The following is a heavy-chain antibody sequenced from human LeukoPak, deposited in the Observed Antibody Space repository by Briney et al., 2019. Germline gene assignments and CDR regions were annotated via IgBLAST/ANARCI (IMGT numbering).Heavy chain of an antibody. V-gene: IGHV3-23*01. CDR2: ISGSGGST. J-gene: IGHJ4*02. CDR3: AKDQGGGGDY. Sequence: PAGSLRLSCAASGFTFSSYAMSWVRQAPGKGLEWVSAISGSGGSTYYADSVKGRFTISRDNSKNTLYLKMNSLRAEDTAVYYCAKDQGGGGDYWGQGNLVTVFS. CDR1: GFTFSSYA. D-gene: IGHD3-16*01.